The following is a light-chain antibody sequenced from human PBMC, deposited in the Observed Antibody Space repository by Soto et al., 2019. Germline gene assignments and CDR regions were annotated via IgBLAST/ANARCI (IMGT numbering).Light chain of an antibody. CDR1: QSVSSSY. J-gene: IGKJ1*01. Sequence: EIVLTQSPGTLSLSPGERATLSCRASQSVSSSYLAWYQQKPGQAPRLLIYGASNRATGIPDRFSGSGSGTDFTLTISRLEPEDFAVYYCQQYGSSPGTFDQGTTVEIK. V-gene: IGKV3-20*01. CDR2: GAS. CDR3: QQYGSSPGT.